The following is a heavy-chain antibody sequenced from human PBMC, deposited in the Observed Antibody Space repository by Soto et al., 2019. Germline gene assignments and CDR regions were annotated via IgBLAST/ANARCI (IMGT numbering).Heavy chain of an antibody. D-gene: IGHD3-10*01. CDR1: GVTFSSET. CDR3: ATELGENPASPFDA. Sequence: QVQLVQSGADVKKPGSSVKVSCQASGVTFSSETLGWVRQAPGQGLEWVGGIIPLFGTASYAQKFQCRVTITADESTSTVYMELSSLRSDDTAVYFCATELGENPASPFDAWGQGTLVTVSS. V-gene: IGHV1-69*01. CDR2: IIPLFGTA. J-gene: IGHJ4*02.